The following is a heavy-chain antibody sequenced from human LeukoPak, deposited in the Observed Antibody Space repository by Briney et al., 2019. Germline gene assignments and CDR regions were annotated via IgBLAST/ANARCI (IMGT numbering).Heavy chain of an antibody. CDR1: GFTFSNYA. CDR3: AKGRGYCTGGSCYSDY. CDR2: ISGSDGST. Sequence: GGALRLSCTASGFTFSNYAMSWVRQAPGKGLEWVSTISGSDGSTYYADSVKGRFTISRDNSKNTLYLQMNSLRVEDTAIYYCAKGRGYCTGGSCYSDYWGQGTLVTVSS. V-gene: IGHV3-23*01. J-gene: IGHJ4*02. D-gene: IGHD2-15*01.